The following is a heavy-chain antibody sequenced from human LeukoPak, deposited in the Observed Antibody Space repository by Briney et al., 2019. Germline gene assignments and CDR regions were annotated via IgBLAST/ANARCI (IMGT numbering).Heavy chain of an antibody. CDR1: GFTFSDYY. J-gene: IGHJ3*02. Sequence: PGGSLRLSCAASGFTFSDYYMSWIRRAPGKGLEWVSYISSSSYTNYAASVKGRFTISRDNAKNSLYLQMNSLRAEDTAVYYCARDRHAVVTESNDAFDIWGQGTMVTVSS. V-gene: IGHV3-11*05. D-gene: IGHD2-21*02. CDR3: ARDRHAVVTESNDAFDI. CDR2: ISSSSYT.